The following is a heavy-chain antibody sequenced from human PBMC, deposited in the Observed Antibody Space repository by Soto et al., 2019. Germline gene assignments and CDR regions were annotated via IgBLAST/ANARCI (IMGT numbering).Heavy chain of an antibody. CDR1: GFTFRSYS. J-gene: IGHJ6*02. Sequence: PGGSLRLSCAASGFTFRSYSMNWVRQAPGKGLEWVSYISSSNRTITYADPVKGRFTLSRDTSKNTLSLQMDSLRAEDTAVYYCVRPLPSGRNYGMDVWGQGTTVTVSS. CDR3: VRPLPSGRNYGMDV. D-gene: IGHD3-10*01. V-gene: IGHV3-48*01. CDR2: ISSSNRTI.